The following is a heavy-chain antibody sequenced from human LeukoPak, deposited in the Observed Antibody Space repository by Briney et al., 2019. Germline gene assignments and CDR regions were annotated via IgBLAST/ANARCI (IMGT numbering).Heavy chain of an antibody. CDR3: ARWDVLGHNWFDP. J-gene: IGHJ5*02. D-gene: IGHD1-26*01. V-gene: IGHV1-69*01. CDR2: ITPIFGTA. CDR1: GGTFSSYA. Sequence: SVKVSCKASGGTFSSYAISWVRQAPGQGLEGMGGITPIFGTANYAQKFQGRVTITADESTSTAYMELSSLRSEDTAVYYCARWDVLGHNWFDPWGQGTLVTVSS.